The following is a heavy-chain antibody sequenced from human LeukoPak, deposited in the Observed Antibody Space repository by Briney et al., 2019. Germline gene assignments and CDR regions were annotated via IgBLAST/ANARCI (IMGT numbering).Heavy chain of an antibody. CDR2: ISGSGGST. CDR1: GFTFSSYA. V-gene: IGHV3-23*01. J-gene: IGHJ3*02. Sequence: PGGSLRLSCAASGFTFSSYAMSWVRQAPGKGLEWVSAISGSGGSTYYADSVKGRFTISRDNSKNTLYLQMNSLRAEDTAVYYCAKIPCCNYYDSGGYFGSVEGADAFDIWGQGTMVTVSS. CDR3: AKIPCCNYYDSGGYFGSVEGADAFDI. D-gene: IGHD3-22*01.